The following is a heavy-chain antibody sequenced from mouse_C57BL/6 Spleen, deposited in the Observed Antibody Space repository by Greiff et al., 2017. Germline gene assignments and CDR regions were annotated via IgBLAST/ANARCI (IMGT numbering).Heavy chain of an antibody. V-gene: IGHV1-82*01. D-gene: IGHD1-1*02. CDR2: IYPGDGDT. J-gene: IGHJ3*01. CDR3: ARIGYYGFAY. Sequence: VQLQESGPELVKPGASVKISCKASGYAFSSSWMNWVKQRPGTGLEWIGRIYPGDGDTNYNGKFKGKATLTADKSSSTAYMQLSSLTSEDSAVYFCARIGYYGFAYWGQGTLVTVSA. CDR1: GYAFSSSW.